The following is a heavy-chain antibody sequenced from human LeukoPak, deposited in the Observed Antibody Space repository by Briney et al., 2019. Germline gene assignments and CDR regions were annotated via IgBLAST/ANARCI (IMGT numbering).Heavy chain of an antibody. D-gene: IGHD1/OR15-1a*01. CDR3: AKSRNNILDGFDI. V-gene: IGHV3-30*18. CDR1: GFTFSSYG. Sequence: PGGSLRLSCAASGFTFSSYGMHWVRQAPGKGLEWVAVISYDGSNKYYVDSVKGRFTISRDNSKNTLYLQMNNLRAEDTAVYFCAKSRNNILDGFDIWAKGQWSPSLQ. J-gene: IGHJ3*02. CDR2: ISYDGSNK.